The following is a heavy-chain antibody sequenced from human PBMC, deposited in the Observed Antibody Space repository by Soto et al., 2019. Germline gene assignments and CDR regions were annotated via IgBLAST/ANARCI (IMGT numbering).Heavy chain of an antibody. CDR1: GFTFSSYG. J-gene: IGHJ4*02. D-gene: IGHD3-3*01. CDR2: IWFDGTNE. V-gene: IGHV3-33*01. CDR3: ARDGDGSRHYFDF. Sequence: QVHLVESGGGVVQPGMSLRLSCVASGFTFSSYGMHWVRQAPGKGLEWVAVIWFDGTNEYYADSVTGRFTISRDNCRNTLYLQLESLRAEDTAVYYCARDGDGSRHYFDFWGQGTLVTLSS.